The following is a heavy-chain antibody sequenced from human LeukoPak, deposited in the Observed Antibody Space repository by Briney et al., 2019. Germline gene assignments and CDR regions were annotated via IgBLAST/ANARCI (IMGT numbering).Heavy chain of an antibody. CDR2: ISYDGSNK. J-gene: IGHJ3*02. CDR1: GFTFSRSA. D-gene: IGHD3-22*01. V-gene: IGHV3-30*04. Sequence: PGRSLRLSCAASGFTFSRSAMHWVRQAPGKGLEWVAIISYDGSNKYYADSVKGRFTISRDNSKNTLYLQMNSLRAEDTAVYYCARDIYYYDSSGYLQAPHNDAFDIWGQGTMVTVSS. CDR3: ARDIYYYDSSGYLQAPHNDAFDI.